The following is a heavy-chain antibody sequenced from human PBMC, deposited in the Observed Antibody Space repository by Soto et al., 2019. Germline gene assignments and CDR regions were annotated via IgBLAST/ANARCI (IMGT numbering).Heavy chain of an antibody. Sequence: EVHLVESGGGLVQPGRSLRLSCAASGFIFDDYAMHWVRQAPGKGLEWVSVISGNSGSLGYADSVKGRFTISRDNAKNSLYLQMNSLRAEDTALYYCAKDRYSSSAYYYYGMDGWGQGTTVTVSS. CDR2: ISGNSGSL. CDR3: AKDRYSSSAYYYYGMDG. D-gene: IGHD5-18*01. J-gene: IGHJ6*02. V-gene: IGHV3-9*01. CDR1: GFIFDDYA.